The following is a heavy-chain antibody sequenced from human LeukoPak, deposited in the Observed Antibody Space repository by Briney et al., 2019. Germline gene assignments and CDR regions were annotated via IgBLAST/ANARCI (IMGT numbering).Heavy chain of an antibody. CDR2: ISSSGITI. V-gene: IGHV3-11*01. Sequence: PGGSLRLSCAASGFTFSNYYMSWFRQAPGKGLEWVSYISSSGITINYADSIKGRFTISRGNAKNSLYLQMNSLRAEDTAVYYCAREGGWVATPSSHWGQGALVTVSS. CDR3: AREGGWVATPSSH. J-gene: IGHJ4*02. D-gene: IGHD5-12*01. CDR1: GFTFSNYY.